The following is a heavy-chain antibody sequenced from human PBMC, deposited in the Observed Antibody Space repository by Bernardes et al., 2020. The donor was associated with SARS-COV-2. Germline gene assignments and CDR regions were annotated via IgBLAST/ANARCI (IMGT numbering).Heavy chain of an antibody. CDR1: GFTFSSYG. V-gene: IGHV3-33*01. CDR3: ARGDTVTIAVPTYYYYGMDV. Sequence: GGSLRLSCAASGFTFSSYGMHWVRQAPGKGLEWVAVIWYDGSNKYYADSVKGRFTISRDNSKNTLYLQMNSLRAEDTAVYYCARGDTVTIAVPTYYYYGMDVWGQGTTVTVSS. J-gene: IGHJ6*02. D-gene: IGHD4-4*01. CDR2: IWYDGSNK.